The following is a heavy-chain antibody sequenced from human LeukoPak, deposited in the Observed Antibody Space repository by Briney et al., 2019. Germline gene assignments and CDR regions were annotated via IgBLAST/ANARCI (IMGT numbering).Heavy chain of an antibody. CDR3: ARDFCSGGSCHIDY. CDR2: IYTSGST. CDR1: GGSISSGSYY. V-gene: IGHV4-61*02. D-gene: IGHD2-15*01. Sequence: SQTLSLTCTVSGGSISSGSYYWSWIRQPAGKGLEWIGRIYTSGSTNYNPSLKSRVTRSVDTSKNQFSLKLSSVTAADTAVYYCARDFCSGGSCHIDYWGQGTLVTVSS. J-gene: IGHJ4*02.